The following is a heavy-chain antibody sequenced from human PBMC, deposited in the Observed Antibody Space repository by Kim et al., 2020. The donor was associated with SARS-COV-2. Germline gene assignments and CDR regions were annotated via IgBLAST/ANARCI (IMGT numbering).Heavy chain of an antibody. CDR2: IREDGGGI. CDR3: ARDTQLIPFVD. Sequence: GGSLRLSCAASGFTFDDYAMYWVRQAPGKGLEWVSDIREDGGGIYYADSVKGRFTISRDNSKNSLYLQMNSLRTEDTALYYCARDTQLIPFVDWGQGTVVTVS. J-gene: IGHJ4*02. V-gene: IGHV3-43*02. CDR1: GFTFDDYA. D-gene: IGHD2-21*01.